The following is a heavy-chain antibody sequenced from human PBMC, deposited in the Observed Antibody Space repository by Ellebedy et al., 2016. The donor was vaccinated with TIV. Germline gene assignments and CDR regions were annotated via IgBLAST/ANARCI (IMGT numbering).Heavy chain of an antibody. CDR2: VNPSGGST. CDR1: GYNFTKYY. CDR3: TCLQLGIAAYFDY. D-gene: IGHD6-13*01. V-gene: IGHV1-46*01. Sequence: ASVKVSCKASGYNFTKYYMHWVRQPPGQGLEWMGMVNPSGGSTSYAQKFKGRVNMTRDTSTSTVYMELSSLRSGDTAVYYGTCLQLGIAAYFDYWGQGALVTVSS. J-gene: IGHJ4*02.